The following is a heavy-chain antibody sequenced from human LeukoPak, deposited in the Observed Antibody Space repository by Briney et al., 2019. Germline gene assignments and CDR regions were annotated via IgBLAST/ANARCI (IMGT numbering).Heavy chain of an antibody. CDR3: AKGDLDYYYDSSGLRGYYFDY. CDR1: GFTFSSYA. V-gene: IGHV3-23*01. Sequence: GGSLRLSCAASGFTFSSYAMSWVRQAPGKGLEWVSAISGSGGSTYFADSVKGRFTISRDNSKNTLYLQMNSLRAEDTAVYYCAKGDLDYYYDSSGLRGYYFDYWGQGTLVTVSS. CDR2: ISGSGGST. J-gene: IGHJ4*02. D-gene: IGHD3-22*01.